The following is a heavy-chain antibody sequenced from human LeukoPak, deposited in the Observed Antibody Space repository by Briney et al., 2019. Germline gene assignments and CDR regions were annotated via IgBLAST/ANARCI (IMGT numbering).Heavy chain of an antibody. CDR2: IYYSGST. CDR1: GGSISGYY. Sequence: PSETLSLTCTVSGGSISGYYWSWIRQPPGKGLEWIGYIYYSGSTNYNPSLKSRVTISVDTSKNQFSLKLSSVTAADTAVYYCARHHYYDFWSGYYTNGAFDIWGQGTMVTVSS. D-gene: IGHD3-3*01. V-gene: IGHV4-59*08. CDR3: ARHHYYDFWSGYYTNGAFDI. J-gene: IGHJ3*02.